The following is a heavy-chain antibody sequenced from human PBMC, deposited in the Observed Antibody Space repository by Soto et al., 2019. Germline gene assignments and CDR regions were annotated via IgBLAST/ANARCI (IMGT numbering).Heavy chain of an antibody. CDR3: ARAHVHSQLDFDY. CDR2: INSDGSST. CDR1: GFTFSSYW. Sequence: EVQLVESGGGLVQPGGSLRLSCAASGFTFSSYWMHWVRQAPGKGLVRVSRINSDGSSTSYADSVKGRFTISRDNAKNTLYLQMNSLRAEDTAVYYCARAHVHSQLDFDYWGQGTLVTVSS. D-gene: IGHD5-18*01. V-gene: IGHV3-74*01. J-gene: IGHJ4*02.